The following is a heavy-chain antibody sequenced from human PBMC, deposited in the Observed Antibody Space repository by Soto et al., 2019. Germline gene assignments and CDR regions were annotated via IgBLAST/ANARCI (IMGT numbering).Heavy chain of an antibody. CDR3: ARGGYDILTQTDNWFDP. V-gene: IGHV1-2*02. D-gene: IGHD3-9*01. CDR2: INPNSGGT. Sequence: QVQLVQSGAEVKKPGASVKVSCKASGYTFTGYYMHWVRQAPGQGLEWMGWINPNSGGTNYAQKFQGRVTMTRDTSISTAYMELSRLRSDDTAVYYCARGGYDILTQTDNWFDPWGQGTLVTVSS. J-gene: IGHJ5*02. CDR1: GYTFTGYY.